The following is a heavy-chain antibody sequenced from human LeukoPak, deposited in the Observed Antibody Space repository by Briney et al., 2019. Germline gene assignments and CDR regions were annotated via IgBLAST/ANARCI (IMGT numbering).Heavy chain of an antibody. CDR3: ARGAPMVRERDSYYYYYMDV. CDR1: GYTFTSYD. CDR2: IIPIFGTA. D-gene: IGHD3-10*01. V-gene: IGHV1-69*13. Sequence: SVKVSCKASGYTFTSYDINWVRQATGQGLEWMGGIIPIFGTANYAQKFQGRVTITADESTSTAYMELSSLRSEDTAVYYCARGAPMVRERDSYYYYYMDVWGKGTTVTISS. J-gene: IGHJ6*03.